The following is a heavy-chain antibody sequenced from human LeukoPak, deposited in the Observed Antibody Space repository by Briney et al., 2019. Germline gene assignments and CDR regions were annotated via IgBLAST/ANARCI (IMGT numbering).Heavy chain of an antibody. J-gene: IGHJ4*02. V-gene: IGHV4-59*12. CDR2: IYYSGST. CDR3: ARVRFFDSSVLTRKRSYYFDY. Sequence: PSETLSLTCTVSGGSISSYYWSWIRQPPGKGLEWIGYIYYSGSTNYNPSLKSRVTISVDTSKNQFSPKLSSVTAADTAVYYCARVRFFDSSVLTRKRSYYFDYWGQGTLVTVSS. D-gene: IGHD3-22*01. CDR1: GGSISSYY.